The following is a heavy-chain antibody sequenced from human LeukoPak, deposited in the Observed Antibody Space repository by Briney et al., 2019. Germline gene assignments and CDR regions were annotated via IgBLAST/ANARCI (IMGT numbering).Heavy chain of an antibody. CDR3: ARTTTVTTSAFDI. D-gene: IGHD4-17*01. CDR2: IYYSGST. V-gene: IGHV4-59*12. J-gene: IGHJ3*02. CDR1: GGSISSYY. Sequence: PSETLSLTCTVSGGSISSYYWSWIRQPPGKGLEWIGYIYYSGSTNYNPSLKSRVTISVDTSKNQFSLKLNSVTAADTAVYYCARTTTVTTSAFDIWGQGTMVTVSS.